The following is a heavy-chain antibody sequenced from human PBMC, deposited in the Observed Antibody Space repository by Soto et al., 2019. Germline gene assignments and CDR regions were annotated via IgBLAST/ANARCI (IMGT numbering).Heavy chain of an antibody. Sequence: QVQLVQSGAEVKKPGASVKISCKSSGYTFTSYYMHWVRQAPGQGLELMGMINPSGGSTNYAQRFQGRVTMTRDTSTSTVYMDLSDLRSEDTAVYYCARGFCTTTTCLVGDFWGQGTLVTVSS. D-gene: IGHD2-2*01. CDR3: ARGFCTTTTCLVGDF. CDR1: GYTFTSYY. CDR2: INPSGGST. V-gene: IGHV1-46*01. J-gene: IGHJ4*02.